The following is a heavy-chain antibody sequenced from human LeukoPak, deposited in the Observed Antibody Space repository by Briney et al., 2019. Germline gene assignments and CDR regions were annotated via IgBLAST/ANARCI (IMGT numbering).Heavy chain of an antibody. V-gene: IGHV1-46*01. D-gene: IGHD3-22*01. CDR1: GYTFTSYY. CDR2: INPSGGST. J-gene: IGHJ5*02. Sequence: ASVKVSCKASGYTFTSYYMHWVRQAPGQGLEWMGIINPSGGSTSYAQKFQGRVTMTRNTSISTAYMELSSLRSEDTAVYYCAGSYYYDSTAPDPWGQGTLVTVSS. CDR3: AGSYYYDSTAPDP.